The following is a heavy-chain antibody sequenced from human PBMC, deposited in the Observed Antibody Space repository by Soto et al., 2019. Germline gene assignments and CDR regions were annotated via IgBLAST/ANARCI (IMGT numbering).Heavy chain of an antibody. CDR3: ARDLVGVDY. Sequence: ASVKVSCKASGYTFTSYAMHWVRQAPGQRLEWMGWINAGNGNTKYSQKIQGRVTITTDTSTSTAYMELRSLRSDDTAVYYCARDLVGVDYWGQGTLVTVSS. J-gene: IGHJ4*02. CDR2: INAGNGNT. D-gene: IGHD2-15*01. CDR1: GYTFTSYA. V-gene: IGHV1-3*01.